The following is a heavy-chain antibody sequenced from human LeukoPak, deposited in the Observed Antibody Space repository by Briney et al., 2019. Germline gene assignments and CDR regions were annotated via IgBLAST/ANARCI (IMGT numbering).Heavy chain of an antibody. Sequence: AATHSLTCTVSAGSVDTHFGSWIRQPPGKGLEWICFISFTGCPTFNPSLKTRFSTSVDTPTTQCSLKRTSVTPPSTAAFYCAGGSSGWFYVDYWGQGTLVTVSS. CDR1: AGSVDTHF. CDR2: ISFTGCP. V-gene: IGHV4-59*02. J-gene: IGHJ4*02. D-gene: IGHD6-19*01. CDR3: AGGSSGWFYVDY.